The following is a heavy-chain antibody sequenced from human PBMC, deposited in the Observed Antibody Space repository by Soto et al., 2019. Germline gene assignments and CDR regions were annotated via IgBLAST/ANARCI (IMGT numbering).Heavy chain of an antibody. CDR3: ARGSTSYYFDY. J-gene: IGHJ4*02. V-gene: IGHV4-61*08. CDR2: IYYSGST. D-gene: IGHD2-2*01. Sequence: PSETLSLTCAVSGGSISSGGYSWNWIRQPPGKGLEWIGYIYYSGSTNYNPSLKSRVTISVDTSKNQFSLKLSSVTAADTAVYYCARGSTSYYFDYWGQGTLVTVSS. CDR1: GGSISSGGYS.